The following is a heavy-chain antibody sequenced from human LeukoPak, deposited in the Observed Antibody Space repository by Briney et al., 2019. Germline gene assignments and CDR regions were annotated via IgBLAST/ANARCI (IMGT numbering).Heavy chain of an antibody. Sequence: ASVKVSCKASGYTVTGYYMHWVRQAPGQGLEWMGWINPNSGGTNYAKKFQGKVTMPRDTSLSTAYMQLSRLRSDDTAVYHCARWDGDYVNYFGYWGQGTLVTVSS. V-gene: IGHV1-2*02. CDR3: ARWDGDYVNYFGY. D-gene: IGHD4-17*01. J-gene: IGHJ4*02. CDR2: INPNSGGT. CDR1: GYTVTGYY.